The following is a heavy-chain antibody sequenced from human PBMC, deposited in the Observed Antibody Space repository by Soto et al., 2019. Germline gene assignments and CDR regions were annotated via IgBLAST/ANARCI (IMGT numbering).Heavy chain of an antibody. CDR1: GFSVSSDY. J-gene: IGHJ6*02. Sequence: PGGSLRLSCAASGFSVSSDYMSWVRQAPGKGLEWVSLIYSGGDTYYADSVKGRFTISRDISSNTIYLHMTSLRADDTAIYYCTRARSYPGTFYILHISATYVWGRGTTGTVYS. D-gene: IGHD3-10*01. CDR2: IYSGGDT. V-gene: IGHV3-53*01. CDR3: TRARSYPGTFYILHISATYV.